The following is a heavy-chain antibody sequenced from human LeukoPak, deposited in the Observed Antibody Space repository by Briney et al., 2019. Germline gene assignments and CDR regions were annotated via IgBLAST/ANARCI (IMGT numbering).Heavy chain of an antibody. D-gene: IGHD3-3*01. J-gene: IGHJ4*02. CDR2: IYYSGST. Sequence: PSETLSLTCTVSGGSISSYYWSWIRQPPGKRLEWIGYIYYSGSTNYNPSLKSRVTISVDTSKNQFSLKLSSVTAADTAVYYCARAPYNFGVVIVPYYFDYWGQGTLVTVSS. V-gene: IGHV4-59*01. CDR1: GGSISSYY. CDR3: ARAPYNFGVVIVPYYFDY.